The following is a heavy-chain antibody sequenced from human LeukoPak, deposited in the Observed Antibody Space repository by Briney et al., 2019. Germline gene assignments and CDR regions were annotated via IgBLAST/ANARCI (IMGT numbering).Heavy chain of an antibody. V-gene: IGHV1-46*01. CDR1: GYTFTRYY. CDR3: AKGGSYRSQPYFDY. CDR2: INPSGGNT. D-gene: IGHD3-16*02. Sequence: ASVKVSCKASGYTFTRYYMHWVRQAPGQGLEWMGIINPSGGNTNYAQKFQGRVTMTRDMSTSTVYMELSSLRAEDTAVYYCAKGGSYRSQPYFDYWGQGTPVTVSS. J-gene: IGHJ4*02.